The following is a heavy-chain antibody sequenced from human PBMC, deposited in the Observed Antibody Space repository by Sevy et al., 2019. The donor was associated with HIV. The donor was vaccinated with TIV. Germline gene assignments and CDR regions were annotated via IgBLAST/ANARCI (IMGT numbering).Heavy chain of an antibody. CDR3: ARFAGEYSSLWFDY. J-gene: IGHJ5*01. Sequence: SETLSLTCTVSGGSISSYYWSWIRQPPGKGLEWIGYIYYTGRTNYNPSLKSRVTISVDTSKNQLSLKLSSVTAADTAVYYCARFAGEYSSLWFDYWGQGILVTVSS. V-gene: IGHV4-59*01. CDR2: IYYTGRT. D-gene: IGHD6-6*01. CDR1: GGSISSYY.